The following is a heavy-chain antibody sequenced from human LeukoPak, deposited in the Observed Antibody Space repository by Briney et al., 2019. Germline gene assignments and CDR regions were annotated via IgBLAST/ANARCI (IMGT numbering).Heavy chain of an antibody. J-gene: IGHJ5*02. D-gene: IGHD6-13*01. CDR2: ISYDGSNK. Sequence: GGSLRLSCAASGFTFSSYAMHWVRQAPGKGLEWVAVISYDGSNKYYADSVKGRFTISRDNSKNTPYLQMNSLRAEDTAVYYCARPRIAAAGTDNWFDPWGQGTLVTVSS. CDR3: ARPRIAAAGTDNWFDP. V-gene: IGHV3-30-3*01. CDR1: GFTFSSYA.